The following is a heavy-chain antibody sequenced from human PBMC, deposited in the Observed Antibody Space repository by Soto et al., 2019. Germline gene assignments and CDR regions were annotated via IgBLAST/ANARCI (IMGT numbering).Heavy chain of an antibody. CDR1: GFTFSSYA. J-gene: IGHJ6*01. CDR3: ARDRRQYYGSGSYSWYYGMDV. V-gene: IGHV3-30-3*01. CDR2: ISYDGSNK. Sequence: QVQLVESGGGVVQPGRSLRLSCAASGFTFSSYAMHWVRQAPGKGLEWVAVISYDGSNKYYADSVKGRFTISRDNSKNTLYLQMNSLRAEDTAVYYCARDRRQYYGSGSYSWYYGMDVW. D-gene: IGHD3-10*01.